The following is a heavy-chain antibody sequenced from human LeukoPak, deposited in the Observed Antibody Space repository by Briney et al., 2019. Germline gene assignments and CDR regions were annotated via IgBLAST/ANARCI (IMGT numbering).Heavy chain of an antibody. D-gene: IGHD6-19*01. CDR1: GFTFSSYA. J-gene: IGHJ4*02. CDR2: ISYDGSNK. V-gene: IGHV3-30*04. Sequence: GGSLRLSCAASGFTFSSYAMHWVRQAPGKGLEWVAVISYDGSNKYYADSVKGRFTISRDNAKNSLYLQMNSLRAEDTSLYYCARDPIAVAGYYYFDYWGQGTLVTVSS. CDR3: ARDPIAVAGYYYFDY.